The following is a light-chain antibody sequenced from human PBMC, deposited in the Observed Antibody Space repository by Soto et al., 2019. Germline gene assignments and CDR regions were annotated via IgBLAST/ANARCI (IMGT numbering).Light chain of an antibody. CDR1: QSVSSN. J-gene: IGKJ4*01. CDR3: QQHGSWPLT. V-gene: IGKV3D-15*01. Sequence: EIVLTQSPATLSVSPGERATLSCRASQSVSSNLAWYQQKPGQAPRLLIYGASTRATGIPARFSGSGSGTEFTLTMSSLQSEDFAVYYCQQHGSWPLTLGGGTKVEIK. CDR2: GAS.